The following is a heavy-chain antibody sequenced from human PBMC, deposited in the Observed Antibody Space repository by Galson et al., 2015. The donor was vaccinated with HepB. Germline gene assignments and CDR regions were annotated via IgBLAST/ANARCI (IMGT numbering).Heavy chain of an antibody. CDR1: GHTLTELS. V-gene: IGHV1-24*01. CDR2: YAPEDGET. D-gene: IGHD4-17*01. J-gene: IGHJ4*02. CDR3: AADPHRTTVTTMLF. Sequence: SVKVSCKVSGHTLTELSVHWVRLIPGKGLEWMGGYAPEDGETIYAQKFQGRFTMTGDTSTAYMHLNNLGSDDTAVYYCAADPHRTTVTTMLFWGQGTLVAVSS.